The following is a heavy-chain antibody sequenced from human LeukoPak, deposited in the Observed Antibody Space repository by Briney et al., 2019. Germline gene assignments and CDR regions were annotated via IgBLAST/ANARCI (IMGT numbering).Heavy chain of an antibody. CDR3: ARDGAGGLDV. CDR2: INPSGGST. V-gene: IGHV1-46*04. Sequence: GASVKVSCKASGYTFTGYSMHWVRQAPGQGLEWMGIINPSGGSTSHAQKLQGRVTMTRDTSTKTVYMELSNLRSEDTAVYYCARDGAGGLDVWGQGTMVTVSS. J-gene: IGHJ6*02. D-gene: IGHD3-16*01. CDR1: GYTFTGYS.